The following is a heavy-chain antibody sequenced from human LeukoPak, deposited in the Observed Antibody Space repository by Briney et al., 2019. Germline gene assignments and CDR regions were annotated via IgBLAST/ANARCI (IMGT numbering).Heavy chain of an antibody. CDR1: GYTFTSYD. J-gene: IGHJ4*02. Sequence: ASVKVSCKASGYTFTSYDINWVRQATGQGLEWMGWMNPNSGNTGYAQKFQGRVTMTRNTSISTAYTELSSLRSEDTAVYYCARGRGGIYYFGYWGQGTLVTVSS. CDR3: ARGRGGIYYFGY. CDR2: MNPNSGNT. D-gene: IGHD1-26*01. V-gene: IGHV1-8*01.